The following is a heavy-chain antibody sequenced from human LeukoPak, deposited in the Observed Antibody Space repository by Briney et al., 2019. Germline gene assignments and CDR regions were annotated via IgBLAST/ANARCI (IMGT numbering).Heavy chain of an antibody. Sequence: SETLSLTCTVSGGSISTTNYYWGWVRQPPGRDLEWIGSIYSSGNTYYNPSLESRVTISVDTSKNQLSLKLTSATAADTSVYYCARHSGLRSPFDPWGQGTLVTVSS. V-gene: IGHV4-39*01. J-gene: IGHJ5*02. D-gene: IGHD3-3*01. CDR1: GGSISTTNYY. CDR2: IYSSGNT. CDR3: ARHSGLRSPFDP.